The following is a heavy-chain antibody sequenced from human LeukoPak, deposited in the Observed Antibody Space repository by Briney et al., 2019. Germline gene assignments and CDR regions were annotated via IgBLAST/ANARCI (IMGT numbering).Heavy chain of an antibody. Sequence: PGGSLTLSCAASGFTSSNYWMTWVRQAPGKGLEWVSGINWNGGSTGYADSVKGRFTISRDNAKNSLYLQMNSLRAEDTALYYCAREHVLRFLEWLPDFDYWGQGTLVTVSS. CDR2: INWNGGST. V-gene: IGHV3-20*04. CDR1: GFTSSNYW. CDR3: AREHVLRFLEWLPDFDY. D-gene: IGHD3-3*01. J-gene: IGHJ4*02.